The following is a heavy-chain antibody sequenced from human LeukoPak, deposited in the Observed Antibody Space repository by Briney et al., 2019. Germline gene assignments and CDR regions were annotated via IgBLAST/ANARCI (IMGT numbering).Heavy chain of an antibody. CDR3: AKDSAEYCSSTSCSWFDY. CDR2: ISGSGGST. V-gene: IGHV3-23*01. J-gene: IGHJ4*02. CDR1: GFTFSSYA. Sequence: GGSLRLSCAASGFTFSSYAMGWVRQAPGKGLEWVSAISGSGGSTYYADSVKGRFTISRDNSKNTLYLQMNSLRAEDTAVYYCAKDSAEYCSSTSCSWFDYWGQGTLVTVSS. D-gene: IGHD2-2*01.